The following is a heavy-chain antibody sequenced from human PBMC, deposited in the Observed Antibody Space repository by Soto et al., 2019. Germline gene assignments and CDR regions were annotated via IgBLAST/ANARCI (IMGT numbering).Heavy chain of an antibody. CDR3: VRGPYNYNSRYFDY. Sequence: PSETLSLTCTVSGVSFSGYFWTWIRQPPGKGLEWLAEINHSGITNYNPSVGSRVSMSVDTSKNQFSLRLYSVTAADTAVYYCVRGPYNYNSRYFDYWGQGTLVTVSS. CDR2: INHSGIT. CDR1: GVSFSGYF. V-gene: IGHV4-34*01. J-gene: IGHJ4*02. D-gene: IGHD1-1*01.